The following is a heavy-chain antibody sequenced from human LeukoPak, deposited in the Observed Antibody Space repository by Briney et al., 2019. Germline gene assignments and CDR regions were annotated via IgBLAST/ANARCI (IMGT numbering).Heavy chain of an antibody. CDR1: RFTFSTYT. Sequence: GGSLTLSCAASRFTFSTYTMNWVRQAPGKGLEWVSSISSSSSYIYYADSVKGRFTISRDNAKNSLYLQMNTLRAEDTAVYYCARDRTTVTTFDYWGQGTLVTVSS. CDR2: ISSSSSYI. D-gene: IGHD4-17*01. CDR3: ARDRTTVTTFDY. V-gene: IGHV3-21*04. J-gene: IGHJ4*02.